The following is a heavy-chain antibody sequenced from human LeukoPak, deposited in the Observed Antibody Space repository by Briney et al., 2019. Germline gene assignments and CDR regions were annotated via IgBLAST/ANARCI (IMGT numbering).Heavy chain of an antibody. V-gene: IGHV1-69*04. CDR2: IIPILGIA. Sequence: ASVKVSCKASGGTFSSYTISWVRQAPGQGLEWMGRIIPILGIANYAQKFQGRVTITADKSTSTAYMELSSLRSEDTAVYYCAREREELYCSGGSCSGSHDAFDIWGQGTMVTVSS. CDR1: GGTFSSYT. J-gene: IGHJ3*02. D-gene: IGHD2-15*01. CDR3: AREREELYCSGGSCSGSHDAFDI.